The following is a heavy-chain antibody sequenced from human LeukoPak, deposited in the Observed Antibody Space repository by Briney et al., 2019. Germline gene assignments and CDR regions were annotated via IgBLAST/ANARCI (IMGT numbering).Heavy chain of an antibody. CDR1: GGSISSYY. D-gene: IGHD3-22*01. J-gene: IGHJ4*02. Sequence: SETLSLTCTVSGGSISSYYWSWIRQPPGKGLEWIGYIYYSGSTNYNPSLKSRVTISVDTSKNQISLKLSSVTAADTAVYYCARHYDSSGYYYYFDYWGQGTLVTVSS. CDR3: ARHYDSSGYYYYFDY. CDR2: IYYSGST. V-gene: IGHV4-59*08.